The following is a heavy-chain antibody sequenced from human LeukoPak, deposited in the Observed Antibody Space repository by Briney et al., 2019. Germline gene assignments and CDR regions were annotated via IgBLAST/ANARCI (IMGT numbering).Heavy chain of an antibody. CDR2: INSDGSDR. CDR1: GFTFSSYW. CDR3: AKLIPPVDCSSISCYGFDY. Sequence: GGSLRLSCTASGFTFSSYWMHWVRQAAGKGLEWVSRINSDGSDRKYADSVKGRFTISRDNSKNTLYLQMNSLRAEDTAVYYCAKLIPPVDCSSISCYGFDYWGQGTLVTVSS. D-gene: IGHD2-2*01. V-gene: IGHV3-74*03. J-gene: IGHJ4*02.